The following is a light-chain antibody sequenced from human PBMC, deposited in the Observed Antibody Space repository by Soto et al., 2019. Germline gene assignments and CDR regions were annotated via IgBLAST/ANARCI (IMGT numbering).Light chain of an antibody. CDR2: GAS. CDR1: QSVSSSY. J-gene: IGKJ2*03. Sequence: EIALTQSPGTLSSSPGERATLPCRASQSVSSSYLASYQQKPGQAPRLLIYGASSRATGIPDGVSGSGSGTDFTLTISRLEPEDFAGYYCQQFGNSAYSFGQGTGLEIK. CDR3: QQFGNSAYS. V-gene: IGKV3-20*01.